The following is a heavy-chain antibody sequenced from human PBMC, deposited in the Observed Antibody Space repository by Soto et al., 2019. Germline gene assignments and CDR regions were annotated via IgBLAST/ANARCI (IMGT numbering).Heavy chain of an antibody. Sequence: EVQLLESGGGLVQPGESLRLFCAASGFTFSSYAMIWLREAPGKGLEWVSALSGSGDSTYYADSVKGRFTISRDNSKNTLYLQMNSLRGEDTAVYYCAKDRYSSSYSRVDYWGQGTLVTVSS. V-gene: IGHV3-23*01. CDR3: AKDRYSSSYSRVDY. CDR1: GFTFSSYA. D-gene: IGHD6-6*01. J-gene: IGHJ4*02. CDR2: LSGSGDST.